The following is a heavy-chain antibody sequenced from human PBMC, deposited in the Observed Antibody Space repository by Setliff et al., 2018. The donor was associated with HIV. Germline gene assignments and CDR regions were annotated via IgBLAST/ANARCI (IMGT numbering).Heavy chain of an antibody. V-gene: IGHV4-34*01. J-gene: IGHJ4*02. D-gene: IGHD3-16*01. Sequence: SETLSLTCAVYGGSFSGYYWSWIRQPPGKGLEWIGEINHSGSTNYNPSLKSRVTISADTSKSQFSLKLTSVTAADTAAYFCARVSTDYVWGSFLSSGPYYFDFWGQGALVTVSS. CDR1: GGSFSGYY. CDR3: ARVSTDYVWGSFLSSGPYYFDF. CDR2: INHSGST.